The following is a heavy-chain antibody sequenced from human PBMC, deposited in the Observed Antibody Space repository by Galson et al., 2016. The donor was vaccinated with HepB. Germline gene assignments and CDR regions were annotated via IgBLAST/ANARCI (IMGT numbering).Heavy chain of an antibody. D-gene: IGHD3-22*01. V-gene: IGHV3-49*03. J-gene: IGHJ4*02. Sequence: SLRLSCAASGFKFEDSPISWFRQTPGKGLEWVGFIRSKFFGATKQYAGSVKGRFTISRDDDRAIVYLEMSSLQIDDAGMYFCARHYYDRSVPTSWGQGTPLAVSS. CDR3: ARHYYDRSVPTS. CDR1: GFKFEDSP. CDR2: IRSKFFGATK.